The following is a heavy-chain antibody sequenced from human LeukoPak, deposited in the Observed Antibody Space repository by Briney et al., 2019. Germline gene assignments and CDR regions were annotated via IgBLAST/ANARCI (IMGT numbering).Heavy chain of an antibody. Sequence: GGSLRLSCAASGFTFNTYAMSWVRQAPGKGLEWVSGISGGGGSTYYADSVKGRFTISRDNSKNTLYLQMNSLRAEDTAVYYCARDFYYYDSSGYYLPPAFDYWGQGTLVTVSS. CDR1: GFTFNTYA. CDR3: ARDFYYYDSSGYYLPPAFDY. D-gene: IGHD3-22*01. J-gene: IGHJ4*02. V-gene: IGHV3-23*01. CDR2: ISGGGGST.